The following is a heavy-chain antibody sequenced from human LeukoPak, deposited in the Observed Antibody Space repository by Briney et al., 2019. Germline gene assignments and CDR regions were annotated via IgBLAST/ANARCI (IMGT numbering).Heavy chain of an antibody. J-gene: IGHJ6*03. D-gene: IGHD2-2*01. V-gene: IGHV3-73*01. Sequence: PGGSLRLSCAASGFTFSGSAMHWVRQASGKGLEWVARIRRKADSYASAYAASVQGRFTIYRDDSNNTAYLQMNSLTTEDTDVYCCTSTYCSSTSCQGFYYYYYYMDVWGKGTTVTVSS. CDR3: TSTYCSSTSCQGFYYYYYYMDV. CDR1: GFTFSGSA. CDR2: IRRKADSYAS.